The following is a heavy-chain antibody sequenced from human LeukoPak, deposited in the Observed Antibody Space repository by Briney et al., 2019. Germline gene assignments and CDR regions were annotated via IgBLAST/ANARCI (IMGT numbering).Heavy chain of an antibody. CDR3: ARGAAAGTKGDY. CDR1: GLTFSTFP. D-gene: IGHD6-13*01. J-gene: IGHJ4*02. Sequence: GGSLRLSCVASGLTFSTFPLSWVRQAPGKGLEWVSAITKGGEKTFYADSVRGQFTISRDNSKNTLYLHMTGLRAEDTAVYYCARGAAAGTKGDYWGQGTLVTVSS. CDR2: ITKGGEKT. V-gene: IGHV3-23*01.